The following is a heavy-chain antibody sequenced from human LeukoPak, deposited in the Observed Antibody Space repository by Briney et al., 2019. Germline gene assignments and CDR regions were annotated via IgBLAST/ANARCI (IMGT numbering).Heavy chain of an antibody. D-gene: IGHD5-18*01. J-gene: IGHJ4*02. Sequence: SETLSLTCTVSGGSISSSSYYWGWIRQPPGKGLEWIGYIYYSGSTKYNPSLKSRVTISVDTSKNQFSLKLSSVTAADTAVYYCAGAEGIQLWDFDYWGQGTLVTVSS. CDR2: IYYSGST. CDR1: GGSISSSSYY. V-gene: IGHV4-61*05. CDR3: AGAEGIQLWDFDY.